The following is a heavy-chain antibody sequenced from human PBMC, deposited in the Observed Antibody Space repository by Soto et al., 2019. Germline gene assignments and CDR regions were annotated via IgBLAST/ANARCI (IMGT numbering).Heavy chain of an antibody. D-gene: IGHD6-13*01. CDR2: INAGNGNT. J-gene: IGHJ4*02. Sequence: ASVKVSCKASGYTFTGYAMDWVRQAPGQRLEWMGWINAGNGNTKYSQKFQGRVTITRDTSASTAYMELSSLRSEDTAVYYCAKVGSSWYVYYFDYWGQGTLVTVSS. CDR1: GYTFTGYA. CDR3: AKVGSSWYVYYFDY. V-gene: IGHV1-3*01.